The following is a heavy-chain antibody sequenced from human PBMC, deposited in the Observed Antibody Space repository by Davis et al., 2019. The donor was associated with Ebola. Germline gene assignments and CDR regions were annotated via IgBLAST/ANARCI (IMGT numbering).Heavy chain of an antibody. CDR2: SHYSGST. V-gene: IGHV4-59*01. CDR3: ARGMTGVENPGAY. J-gene: IGHJ1*01. CDR1: GVSITSYY. D-gene: IGHD3-9*01. Sequence: MPSETLSLTCTVSGVSITSYYWSWVRQPPGKGLEWIGYSHYSGSTNYNPSLKSRVTISTDTSRSQFSLTLSSVTAADTAVYYCARGMTGVENPGAYWGHGTLVTVSS.